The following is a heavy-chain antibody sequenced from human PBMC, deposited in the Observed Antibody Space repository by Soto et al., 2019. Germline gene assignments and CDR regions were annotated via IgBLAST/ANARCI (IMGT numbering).Heavy chain of an antibody. CDR1: GGSISSGGYY. CDR2: IYYSGST. J-gene: IGHJ3*02. CDR3: AREGCYDGSGYNAFHI. D-gene: IGHD3-22*01. V-gene: IGHV4-31*03. Sequence: QVQLQESGPGLVKPSQTLSLTCTVSGGSISSGGYYWSWIRQHPGKGLEWIGYIYYSGSTYYNPSLKSRVTISVDTSKNQFSLKLSSVTAADTAVYYCAREGCYDGSGYNAFHIWGQGTMVTVSS.